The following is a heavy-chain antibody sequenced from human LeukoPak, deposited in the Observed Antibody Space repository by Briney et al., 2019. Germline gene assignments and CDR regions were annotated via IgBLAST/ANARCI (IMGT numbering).Heavy chain of an antibody. CDR2: ISAYNGNT. D-gene: IGHD6-6*01. CDR1: GYTFTSYD. CDR3: ARVFRIAAIKRGFWFDP. J-gene: IGHJ5*02. V-gene: IGHV1-18*01. Sequence: ASVKVSCKASGYTFTSYDINWVRQAPGQGLEWMGWISAYNGNTNYAQKLQGRVTMTTDTSTSTAYMELRSLRSDDTAVYYCARVFRIAAIKRGFWFDPWGQGTLVTVSS.